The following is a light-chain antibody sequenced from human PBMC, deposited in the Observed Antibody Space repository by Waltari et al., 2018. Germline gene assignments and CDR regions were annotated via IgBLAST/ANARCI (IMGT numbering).Light chain of an antibody. CDR2: LGS. CDR1: QSLLHSNGYNY. CDR3: MQALQTPRT. Sequence: DIVMTQSPLSLPVSPVAPAPISCSSRQSLLHSNGYNYLDWYLQKPGQSPQLLIYLGSNRASGVPDRFSGSGSGTDFTLKISRVEAEDVGVYYCMQALQTPRTFGQGTKVEIK. V-gene: IGKV2-28*01. J-gene: IGKJ1*01.